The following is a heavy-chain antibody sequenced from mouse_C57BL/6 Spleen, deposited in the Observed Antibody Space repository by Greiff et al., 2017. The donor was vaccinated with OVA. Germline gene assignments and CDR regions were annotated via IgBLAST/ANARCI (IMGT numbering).Heavy chain of an antibody. Sequence: DVMLVESGGGLVKPGGSLKLSCAASGFTFSSYAMSWVRQTPEKRLEWVATISDGGSYTYYPDNVKGRFTISRDNAKNNLYLQMSHLKSEDTAMYYCARGHGYDGGGQGTLVTVSA. CDR2: ISDGGSYT. CDR1: GFTFSSYA. D-gene: IGHD2-2*01. CDR3: ARGHGYDG. V-gene: IGHV5-4*03. J-gene: IGHJ3*01.